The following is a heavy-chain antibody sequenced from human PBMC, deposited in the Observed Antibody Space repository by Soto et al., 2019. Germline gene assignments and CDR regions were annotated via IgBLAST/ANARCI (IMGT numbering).Heavy chain of an antibody. D-gene: IGHD3-22*01. V-gene: IGHV3-74*01. CDR1: GFTFSSHW. J-gene: IGHJ4*02. CDR3: ARDMDSSGYYYDF. CDR2: MNSDGSST. Sequence: EVQLVESGGGLVQPGGSLRLSCAASGFTFSSHWMHWVRQAPGKGLVWVSRMNSDGSSTSYADSVKGRFTISRDNAKNTLYLQMNSLRADDTAVYYCARDMDSSGYYYDFWGQGTLVTVSS.